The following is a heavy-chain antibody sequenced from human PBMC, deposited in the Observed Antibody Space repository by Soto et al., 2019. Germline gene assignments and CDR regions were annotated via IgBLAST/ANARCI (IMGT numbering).Heavy chain of an antibody. J-gene: IGHJ4*02. D-gene: IGHD2-15*01. CDR1: GGSISSYY. V-gene: IGHV4-59*01. CDR2: IYDSGST. CDR3: ASSGYCSGGSCYHTSNYFDY. Sequence: SETLSLTCTVSGGSISSYYWSWIRRPPGKGLEWIGYIYDSGSTNYNPSLKSRVTISVDTSKNQFSLKLSFVTAADTAVYYCASSGYCSGGSCYHTSNYFDYWGQGTLVTVSS.